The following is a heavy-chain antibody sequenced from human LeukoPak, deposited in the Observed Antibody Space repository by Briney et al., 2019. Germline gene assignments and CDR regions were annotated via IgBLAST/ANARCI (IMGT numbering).Heavy chain of an antibody. CDR2: IYYSGST. CDR3: ARGGLISLANTPLGAFDI. Sequence: SEALSLTCTVSGGSLSSYYWSWIRQPPGKGLEWIGYIYYSGSTNYNPSLTSRVTISVDTSKNQFSLQLNSVTPEDTAMYYCARGGLISLANTPLGAFDIWGQGTMVSVSS. J-gene: IGHJ3*02. D-gene: IGHD3/OR15-3a*01. CDR1: GGSLSSYY. V-gene: IGHV4-59*12.